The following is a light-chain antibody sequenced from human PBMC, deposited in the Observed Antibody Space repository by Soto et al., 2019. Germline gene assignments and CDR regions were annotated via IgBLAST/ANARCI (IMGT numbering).Light chain of an antibody. Sequence: DIQMNQSPSSLSASVGDRVTITCRASQGISNDLAWYQQKQGKLPKLVIYAASTLQSGVPSRFSGSGSETELTITISGLQPGDSETYYCQQYNSYSPTFGQGTKVDIK. CDR2: AAS. CDR1: QGISND. J-gene: IGKJ1*01. CDR3: QQYNSYSPT. V-gene: IGKV1-27*01.